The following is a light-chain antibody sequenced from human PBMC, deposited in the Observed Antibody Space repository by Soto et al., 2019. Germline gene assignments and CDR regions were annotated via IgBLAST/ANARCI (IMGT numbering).Light chain of an antibody. CDR1: SSNIGSNT. CDR3: ATWDDSLNGWV. J-gene: IGLJ3*02. V-gene: IGLV1-44*01. CDR2: INN. Sequence: QAVVTQPPSASGTPGQRVTFSCSGGSSNIGSNTISWYQHLPGTAPKLLIYINNQRPSGVPDRFSGSKSGTSASLAISGLQSEDEADYYCATWDDSLNGWVFGGGTKLTVL.